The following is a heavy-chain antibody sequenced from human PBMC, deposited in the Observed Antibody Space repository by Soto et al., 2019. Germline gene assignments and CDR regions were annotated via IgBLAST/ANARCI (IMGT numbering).Heavy chain of an antibody. J-gene: IGHJ4*02. CDR2: ISWDGGST. CDR3: AKDRYSSSWGYFDY. Sequence: PGGSLRLSCAASGFTFDDYTMHWVRQAPGKGLEWVSLISWDGGSTYYADSVKGRFTISRDNSKNSLYLQMNSLRTEDTALYYCAKDRYSSSWGYFDYWGQGTLVTVSS. V-gene: IGHV3-43*01. D-gene: IGHD6-13*01. CDR1: GFTFDDYT.